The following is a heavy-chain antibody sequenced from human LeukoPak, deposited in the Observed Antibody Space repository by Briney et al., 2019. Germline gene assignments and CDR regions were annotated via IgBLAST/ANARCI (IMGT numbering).Heavy chain of an antibody. CDR3: AREKHRLAEAGTSAFDL. Sequence: PGGSVRLSCVASGFTFSENWMHWVRQAPGKGLAWVSHINRDGGLTNYADSVKGRFTISRDNARNTVYLQMSSLRVEDTAIYFCAREKHRLAEAGTSAFDLGGQGTLVTVSP. V-gene: IGHV3-74*01. CDR1: GFTFSENW. J-gene: IGHJ3*01. D-gene: IGHD6-13*01. CDR2: INRDGGLT.